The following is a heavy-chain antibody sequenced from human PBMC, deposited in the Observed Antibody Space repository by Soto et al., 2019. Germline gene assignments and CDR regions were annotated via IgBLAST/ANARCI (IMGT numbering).Heavy chain of an antibody. CDR3: AKDRMGSSWYLDYFDY. V-gene: IGHV3-23*01. Sequence: EVQLLESGGGLVQPGGSLRLSCAASGFTFSSYAMSWVRQAPGKGLEWVSAISGSGGSTYYADSVKGRFTISRDNSKNTLYLQMNSLRAEDTAVYYCAKDRMGSSWYLDYFDYWGQGTLVTVSS. CDR2: ISGSGGST. J-gene: IGHJ4*02. CDR1: GFTFSSYA. D-gene: IGHD6-13*01.